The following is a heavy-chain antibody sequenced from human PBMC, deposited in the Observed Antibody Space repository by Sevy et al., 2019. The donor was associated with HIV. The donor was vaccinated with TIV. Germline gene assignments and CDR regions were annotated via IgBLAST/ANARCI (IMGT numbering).Heavy chain of an antibody. J-gene: IGHJ6*02. CDR2: IKSKTDGGTT. CDR1: EFTVSNAW. V-gene: IGHV3-15*01. Sequence: GGSLRLSCAASEFTVSNAWMSWVRQAPGKGLEWVGLIKSKTDGGTTDYAAPVKDRFTISRDDSKNTMYLQMSSLKNEDTVVYYCTTEAVDGDEYVGGSYRSYYFYGFDVWGQGTTVTVSS. D-gene: IGHD3-16*02. CDR3: TTEAVDGDEYVGGSYRSYYFYGFDV.